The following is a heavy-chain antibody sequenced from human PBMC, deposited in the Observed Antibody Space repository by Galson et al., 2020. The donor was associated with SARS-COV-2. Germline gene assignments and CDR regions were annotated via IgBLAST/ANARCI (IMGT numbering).Heavy chain of an antibody. D-gene: IGHD6-19*01. J-gene: IGHJ4*02. V-gene: IGHV3-33*01. CDR2: IFYDGSDK. CDR3: ARDGQSSSGWAFDY. Sequence: GESLKISCAASGFTFKSRAMHWVRQAPGKGLEWVAQIFYDGSDKYYVDSVKGRFTISRDDSENTVYLQMNNLRADDSAVYFCARDGQSSSGWAFDYWGQGTLVTVSS. CDR1: GFTFKSRA.